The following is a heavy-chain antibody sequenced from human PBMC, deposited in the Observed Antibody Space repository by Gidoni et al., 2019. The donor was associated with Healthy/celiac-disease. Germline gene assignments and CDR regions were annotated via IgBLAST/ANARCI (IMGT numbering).Heavy chain of an antibody. Sequence: QITLKESGPTLVKPTQTLTLTCTFSVFSLSTSGMAVGWIRQPPGKALEWLALIYWNDDKRYSPSLKSRLTITTDTPKNQVVLTLTTMDPADTATYYCARSTNPYSSSYESWGQGVLVNVSS. D-gene: IGHD6-13*01. CDR2: IYWNDDK. CDR1: VFSLSTSGMA. J-gene: IGHJ5*02. V-gene: IGHV2-5*01. CDR3: ARSTNPYSSSYES.